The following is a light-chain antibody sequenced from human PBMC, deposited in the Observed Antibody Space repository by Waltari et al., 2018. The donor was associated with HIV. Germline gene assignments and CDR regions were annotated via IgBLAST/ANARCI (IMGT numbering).Light chain of an antibody. V-gene: IGKV1-5*03. Sequence: DIQMTQSPSTLSASVGDRVPITCRASQSISTWLAWYQQKPGKAPKLLIYKASSLEAGVPSRFSGSGSGTKFTLTLSSLQPDDVATYYCQQYNTYARTFGQGTKLEIK. CDR3: QQYNTYART. J-gene: IGKJ2*01. CDR2: KAS. CDR1: QSISTW.